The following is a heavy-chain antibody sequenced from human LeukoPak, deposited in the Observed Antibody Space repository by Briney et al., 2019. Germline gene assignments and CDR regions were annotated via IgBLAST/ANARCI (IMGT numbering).Heavy chain of an antibody. D-gene: IGHD5-18*01. CDR3: ATIKRGSIYGYFDF. J-gene: IGHJ4*02. CDR2: LLDSVNT. Sequence: PSETLSLTCTVSGGSISSHYWSWIRQPPGKGLEWIAYLLDSVNTKDNPSLQSRLTLSADTSKNQFSLRLSSVTAADTAVYYCATIKRGSIYGYFDFWGQGIKVTVS. CDR1: GGSISSHY. V-gene: IGHV4-59*11.